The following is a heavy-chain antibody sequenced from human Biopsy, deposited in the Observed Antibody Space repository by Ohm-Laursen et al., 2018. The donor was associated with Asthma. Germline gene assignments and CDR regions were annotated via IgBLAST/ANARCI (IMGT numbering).Heavy chain of an antibody. V-gene: IGHV1-24*01. D-gene: IGHD4-17*01. CDR2: HDHEEGGT. CDR1: GYSLTDLS. CDR3: ASDFPKDYVRYNFQF. J-gene: IGHJ4*02. Sequence: VSVKVSCKFSGYSLTDLSMHWVRQAPGQGLEWMGGHDHEEGGTVNARRFQGRVTMTEDTSTDTAYMELSSLSSDDTAVYYCASDFPKDYVRYNFQFWGQGTLVTVSS.